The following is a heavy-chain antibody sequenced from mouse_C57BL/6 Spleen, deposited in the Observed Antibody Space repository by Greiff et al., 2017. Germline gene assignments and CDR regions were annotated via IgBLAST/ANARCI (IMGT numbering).Heavy chain of an antibody. D-gene: IGHD2-4*01. CDR2: INPNNGGT. Sequence: VQLQQSGPELVKPGASVKISCKASGYTFTDYYMNWVKQSHGKSLEWIGEINPNNGGTSYNQKFKGKATLTVDKSTSTAYMVLRSLTSADSAVYYCARPFHYDYDVPYYWGQGATLTVSS. J-gene: IGHJ2*01. CDR3: ARPFHYDYDVPYY. V-gene: IGHV1-26*01. CDR1: GYTFTDYY.